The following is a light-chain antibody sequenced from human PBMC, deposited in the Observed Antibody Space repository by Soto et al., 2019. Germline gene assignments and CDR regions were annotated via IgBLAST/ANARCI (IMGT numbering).Light chain of an antibody. CDR2: EVS. Sequence: QSVLTQPPSASGSPGQSVTISCTGTSSDVGGYNYVSWYQQHPGKAPKLMIYEVSKRPSGVPDRFSGSKSGNTASLTVSGLQAEDEADYYCSSYAGSNSTLCVFGTGTKVTVL. CDR1: SSDVGGYNY. V-gene: IGLV2-8*01. CDR3: SSYAGSNSTLCV. J-gene: IGLJ1*01.